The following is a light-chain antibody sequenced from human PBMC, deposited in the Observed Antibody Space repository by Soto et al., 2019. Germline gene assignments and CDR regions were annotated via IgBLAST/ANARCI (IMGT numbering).Light chain of an antibody. CDR3: QQNYSLPIT. J-gene: IGKJ5*01. CDR1: QSISSY. V-gene: IGKV1-39*01. CDR2: AAS. Sequence: DIQMTQSPSSLSASVGDRVTITCRASQSISSYLNWYQQKPGKAPKLLIYAASSLQSGIPSRFSGSGSGTDFTLTISSLQPEDFATYYCQQNYSLPITFGEGTKLDIK.